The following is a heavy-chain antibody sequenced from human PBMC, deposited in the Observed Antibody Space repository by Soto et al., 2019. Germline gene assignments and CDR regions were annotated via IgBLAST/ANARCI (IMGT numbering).Heavy chain of an antibody. CDR3: ARGVRYSTIDY. V-gene: IGHV4-34*01. CDR2: INHSGST. CDR1: GGSFSGYY. D-gene: IGHD6-13*01. Sequence: SETLSLTCAVYGGSFSGYYWSWIRQPPGKGLEWIGEINHSGSTNYNPSLKSRVTISVDTSKNQFSLKLSSVTAADTAVYYCARGVRYSTIDYWGQGTLVTVSS. J-gene: IGHJ4*02.